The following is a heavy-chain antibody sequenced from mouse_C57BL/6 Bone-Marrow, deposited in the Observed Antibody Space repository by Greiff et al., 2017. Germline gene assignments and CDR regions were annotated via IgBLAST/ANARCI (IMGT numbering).Heavy chain of an antibody. Sequence: KLVESGGGLVQPGGSLKLSCAASGFTFSDYYMYWVRQTPEKRLEWVAYISNGGGSTYYPDTVKGRFTISRDNAKNTLYLQMSRLKSEDTAMYYCARRGTGTYYAMDYWGQGTSVTVSS. D-gene: IGHD4-1*01. CDR3: ARRGTGTYYAMDY. J-gene: IGHJ4*01. CDR2: ISNGGGST. CDR1: GFTFSDYY. V-gene: IGHV5-12*01.